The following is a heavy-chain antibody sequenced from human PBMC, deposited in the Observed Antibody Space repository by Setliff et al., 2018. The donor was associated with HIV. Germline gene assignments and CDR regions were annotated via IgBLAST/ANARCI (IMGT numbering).Heavy chain of an antibody. CDR3: VRTGLGLREVLSPGV. CDR2: FNWNGGST. V-gene: IGHV3-20*04. Sequence: PEGSLRLSCEVSGLSFDDNATSWVRQAPGKGLEWVPGFNWNGGSTGYASSLKGRFTISRDNAKNSLYLQMNSLRVEDTAVYYCVRTGLGLREVLSPGVWGTGTTVTVPQ. J-gene: IGHJ6*04. D-gene: IGHD3-10*01. CDR1: GLSFDDNA.